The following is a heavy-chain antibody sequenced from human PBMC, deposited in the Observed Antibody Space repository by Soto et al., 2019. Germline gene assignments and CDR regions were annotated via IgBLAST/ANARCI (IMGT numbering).Heavy chain of an antibody. V-gene: IGHV1-69*04. CDR2: ISPMISII. CDR3: AGDIVLVPARDYYYGMDV. D-gene: IGHD2-2*01. CDR1: GGTFSTYT. Sequence: EASVKVSCKASGGTFSTYTITWVRQAPGQGLEWMARISPMISIINYAQKFQVRATISADKFTGTAYMELTGLRSDDTAVHYCAGDIVLVPARDYYYGMDVWGQGTTVTVSS. J-gene: IGHJ6*02.